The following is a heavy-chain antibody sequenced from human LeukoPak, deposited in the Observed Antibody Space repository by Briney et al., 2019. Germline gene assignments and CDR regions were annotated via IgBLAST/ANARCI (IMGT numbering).Heavy chain of an antibody. J-gene: IGHJ4*02. CDR3: AREREPLLEFDY. CDR2: IIPIFGTA. Sequence: SVKVSCKASGGTFSSYAISWVRQAPGQGLEWMGGIIPIFGTANYAQKFQGRVTITADESTSTAYMELSGLRSEDTAVYYCAREREPLLEFDYWGQGTLVTVSS. D-gene: IGHD5-24*01. CDR1: GGTFSSYA. V-gene: IGHV1-69*13.